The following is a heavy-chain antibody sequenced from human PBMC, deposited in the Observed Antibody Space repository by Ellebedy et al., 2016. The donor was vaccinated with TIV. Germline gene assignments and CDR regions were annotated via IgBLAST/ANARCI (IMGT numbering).Heavy chain of an antibody. CDR2: ISYDGSNK. D-gene: IGHD6-13*01. Sequence: GESLKISXAASGFTFSSYAMHWVRQAPGKGLEWVAVISYDGSNKYYADSVKGRFTISRDNSKNTLYLQMNSLRAEDTTVYYCASLGAAAGTKDYWGQGTLVTVSS. CDR1: GFTFSSYA. V-gene: IGHV3-30*04. J-gene: IGHJ4*02. CDR3: ASLGAAAGTKDY.